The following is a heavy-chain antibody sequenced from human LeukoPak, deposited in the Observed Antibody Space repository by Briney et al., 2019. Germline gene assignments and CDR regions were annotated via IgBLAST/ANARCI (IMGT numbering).Heavy chain of an antibody. CDR3: ARALTLPYYYGSGSYSGYMDV. D-gene: IGHD3-10*01. J-gene: IGHJ6*03. V-gene: IGHV4-34*01. CDR2: INHSGST. CDR1: GGSFSGYY. Sequence: SETLSLTCAVYGGSFSGYYWSWIRQPPGKGLEWIGEINHSGSTNYNPSLKSRVTISVDTSKNQFSLQLSSVTAADTAVYYCARALTLPYYYGSGSYSGYMDVWGKGTTVTVSS.